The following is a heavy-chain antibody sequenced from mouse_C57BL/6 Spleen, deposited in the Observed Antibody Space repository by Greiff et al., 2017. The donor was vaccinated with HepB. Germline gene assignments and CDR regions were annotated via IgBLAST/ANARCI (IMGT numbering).Heavy chain of an antibody. J-gene: IGHJ4*01. CDR2: IYPGDGDT. CDR1: GYAFSSYW. Sequence: VKLQESGAELVKPGASVKISCKASGYAFSSYWMNWVKQRPGKGLEWIGQIYPGDGDTNYNGKFKGKATLTADKSSSTAYMQLSSLTSEDSAVYFCARRTVEGMDYWGQGTSVTVSS. D-gene: IGHD1-1*01. CDR3: ARRTVEGMDY. V-gene: IGHV1-80*01.